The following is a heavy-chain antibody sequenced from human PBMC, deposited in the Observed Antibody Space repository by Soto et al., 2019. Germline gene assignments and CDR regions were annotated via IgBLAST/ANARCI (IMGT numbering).Heavy chain of an antibody. V-gene: IGHV3-23*01. CDR2: ISGSGGST. Sequence: GGSLRLSCAASGFTFSSYAMSWVRQAPGKGLEWVSAISGSGGSTYYADSVKGRFTISRDNSKNTLYLQMNSLRAEETAVYYCAKLRLGPGYYDFWSGYYFGPGVDYWGQGTLVTVSS. J-gene: IGHJ4*02. CDR3: AKLRLGPGYYDFWSGYYFGPGVDY. D-gene: IGHD3-3*01. CDR1: GFTFSSYA.